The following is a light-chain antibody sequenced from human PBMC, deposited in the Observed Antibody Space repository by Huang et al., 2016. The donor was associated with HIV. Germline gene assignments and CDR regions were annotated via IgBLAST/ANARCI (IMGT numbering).Light chain of an antibody. CDR3: QQYNNWPRT. Sequence: EIVMTQSPATLSVSPGERATLSCRASQMVSTHLAWYQQKPGQAPRLLISGASTRATGIPARFSGSGSGTEVTLTISSLQSEDFAVYYCQQYNNWPRTFGQGTKVEIK. CDR2: GAS. J-gene: IGKJ1*01. CDR1: QMVSTH. V-gene: IGKV3-15*01.